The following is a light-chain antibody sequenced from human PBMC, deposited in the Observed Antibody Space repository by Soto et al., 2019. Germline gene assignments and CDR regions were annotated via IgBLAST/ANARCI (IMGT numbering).Light chain of an antibody. J-gene: IGKJ1*01. Sequence: DLQMTQSPSTLSASVGDSVTITCRASQSCRNSLAWYQQKAGKAPTLLIYDASTLQSGVPSRFSGSGSGTGFSLTISSLQPEDFATYYCLCYITYPWTFGQGTKVDIK. CDR1: QSCRNS. CDR3: LCYITYPWT. V-gene: IGKV1-5*01. CDR2: DAS.